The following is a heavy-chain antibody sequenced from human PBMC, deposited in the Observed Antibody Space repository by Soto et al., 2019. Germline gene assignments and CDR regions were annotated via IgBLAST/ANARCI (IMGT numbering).Heavy chain of an antibody. CDR2: IIPIFGTA. CDR3: ARPLRPGYCSGGSCLDY. V-gene: IGHV1-69*01. J-gene: IGHJ4*02. CDR1: GGTFSSYA. D-gene: IGHD2-15*01. Sequence: QVQLVQSGAEVKKPGSSVKVSCKASGGTFSSYAISWVRQAPGQGLEWMGGIIPIFGTANYAQKFQGRVTITADESTSTAYMELSSLRSEDTSVYYCARPLRPGYCSGGSCLDYWGQGTLVTVSS.